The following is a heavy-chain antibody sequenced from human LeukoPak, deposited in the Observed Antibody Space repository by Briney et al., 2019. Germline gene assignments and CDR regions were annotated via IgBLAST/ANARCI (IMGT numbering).Heavy chain of an antibody. Sequence: HGESLKISCQVSGYIFTNYWIGWVRQMPGKGLEWMGIIYPTDSDNRYGPSSQGQVPISADTSISTAYLQWSSLQASDTAMYYCVRLFRNWSDGGVDQWGQGTLVTVSS. CDR1: GYIFTNYW. D-gene: IGHD1-1*01. J-gene: IGHJ4*02. CDR2: IYPTDSDN. CDR3: VRLFRNWSDGGVDQ. V-gene: IGHV5-51*01.